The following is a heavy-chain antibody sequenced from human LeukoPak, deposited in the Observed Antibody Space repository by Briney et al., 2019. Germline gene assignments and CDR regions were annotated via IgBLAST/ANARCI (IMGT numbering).Heavy chain of an antibody. CDR2: TYYRSTWYN. D-gene: IGHD1-1*01. CDR1: GDSFSSNSVT. V-gene: IGHV6-1*01. CDR3: ARQSSTDYYYYGLNV. Sequence: SQTLSLTCAISGDSFSSNSVTWNWIRQSPSRGLEWLGRTYYRSTWYNDYAVSVRGRITVNPDTSKNQFSLHLNSVTPEDTAVYYCARQSSTDYYYYGLNVWGQGTTVAVSS. J-gene: IGHJ6*02.